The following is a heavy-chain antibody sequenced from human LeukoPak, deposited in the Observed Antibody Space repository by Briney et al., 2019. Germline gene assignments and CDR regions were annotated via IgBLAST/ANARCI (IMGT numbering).Heavy chain of an antibody. V-gene: IGHV3-73*01. CDR3: AREVLRYFDWLPHYGMDV. CDR1: GFTFSDSA. Sequence: GGSLRLSCAASGFTFSDSAIHWVRQASGKGLEWVGRIRGKGFSDPPAYAASVKDRFTISRDNAKNSLYLQMNSLRAEDTAVYYCAREVLRYFDWLPHYGMDVWGQGTTVTVSS. J-gene: IGHJ6*02. CDR2: IRGKGFSDPP. D-gene: IGHD3-9*01.